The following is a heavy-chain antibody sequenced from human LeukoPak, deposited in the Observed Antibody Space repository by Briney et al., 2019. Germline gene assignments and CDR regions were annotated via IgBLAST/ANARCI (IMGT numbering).Heavy chain of an antibody. J-gene: IGHJ4*02. V-gene: IGHV3-23*01. D-gene: IGHD3-22*01. CDR1: GLTFSSFA. Sequence: GGSLRLSCAASGLTFSSFAMRWVRQAPGKGLEWVSSVSGSGGATYYADSVKGRFTISRDNSKNTLFLQMSSLRVEDTAIYYCAKEGTYYDSSGYYTHWGQGTLVAVSS. CDR2: VSGSGGAT. CDR3: AKEGTYYDSSGYYTH.